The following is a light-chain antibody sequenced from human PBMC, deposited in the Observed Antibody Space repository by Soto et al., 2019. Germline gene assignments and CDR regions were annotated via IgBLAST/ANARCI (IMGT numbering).Light chain of an antibody. J-gene: IGKJ4*01. CDR1: QSVSDY. V-gene: IGKV3-11*01. Sequence: EITLTQSPGTLSLSPGERATLSCRASQSVSDYLAWYQQKAGQPPRVLIYGASNRATDIPARFSGSGSGTDFTLTISRLEPEDSAVDYCQQRSKLPRTFGGGTRVEIK. CDR2: GAS. CDR3: QQRSKLPRT.